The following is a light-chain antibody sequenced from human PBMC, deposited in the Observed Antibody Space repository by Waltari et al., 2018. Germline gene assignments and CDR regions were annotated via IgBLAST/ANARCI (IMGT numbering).Light chain of an antibody. V-gene: IGKV3-11*01. CDR3: QQRNDWPLT. CDR1: QSASKY. CDR2: DAS. J-gene: IGKJ4*01. Sequence: EIVLTQSPATLSLSPGERATLSCRASQSASKYVAWYQQRPGQPPRLLIYDASNSAAVVPDRFDAFGSGTDFTLTINSLEPEDFAVYYCQQRNDWPLTFGGGTRVEIK.